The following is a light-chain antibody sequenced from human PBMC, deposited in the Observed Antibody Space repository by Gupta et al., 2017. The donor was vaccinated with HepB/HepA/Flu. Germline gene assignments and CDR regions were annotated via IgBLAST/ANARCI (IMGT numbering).Light chain of an antibody. CDR1: SSNIGGNF. CDR3: GKSGDSLNNVV. Sequence: QSVLTQPPSASGTPGQRVTISCSGTSSNIGGNFVYWYQQFPGTAPKLLIYRNNQRPSGVPDRVSCCKPGKYASPGIRGLRSEHELDDYCGKSGDSLNNVVFGGGTKLTVL. V-gene: IGLV1-47*01. J-gene: IGLJ2*01. CDR2: RNN.